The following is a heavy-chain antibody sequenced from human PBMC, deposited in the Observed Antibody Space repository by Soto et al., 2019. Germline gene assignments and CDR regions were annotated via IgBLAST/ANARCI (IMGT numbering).Heavy chain of an antibody. J-gene: IGHJ4*02. V-gene: IGHV3-23*01. CDR2: IRGSGGST. CDR3: AKCPREGLVAY. Sequence: EVQLLESGGGLVQPGGSLRLSCAASGFTFSSYAMSWVRQAPGKGLEWVSAIRGSGGSTYYADSVKGRFPISRDNSKNTLYLPMNSLRAEDTAVYYCAKCPREGLVAYWGQGTLVTVSS. CDR1: GFTFSSYA. D-gene: IGHD3-3*01.